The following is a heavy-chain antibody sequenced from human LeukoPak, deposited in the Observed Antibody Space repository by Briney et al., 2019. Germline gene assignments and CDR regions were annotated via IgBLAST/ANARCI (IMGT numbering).Heavy chain of an antibody. V-gene: IGHV1-8*01. CDR1: GYTCTIYD. J-gene: IGHJ4*02. Sequence: ASVKLSCKASGYTCTIYDINWVRQATGQGLELVGWMNPNSSNTGYAKKFQGRVTMTRNTSISTDYMELSSLRSEDTAVYYCARGLSQWVGATTEFDYWGQGTLVTVSS. CDR2: MNPNSSNT. D-gene: IGHD1-26*01. CDR3: ARGLSQWVGATTEFDY.